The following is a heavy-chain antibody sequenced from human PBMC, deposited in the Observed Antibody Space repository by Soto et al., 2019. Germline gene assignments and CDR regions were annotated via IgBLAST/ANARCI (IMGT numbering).Heavy chain of an antibody. Sequence: EVQLVESGGGLVQPGGSLKLSCAASGFTFSGSAVHCVRQASGKGLEWVGRIGNKANSYATTYAASVKGRFTISRDDSKNTAYLQMNSLKTEDTAVYYCSGVDRSIVPRHDYWGQGTLVTVSS. J-gene: IGHJ4*02. CDR2: IGNKANSYAT. CDR3: SGVDRSIVPRHDY. CDR1: GFTFSGSA. D-gene: IGHD3-16*02. V-gene: IGHV3-73*02.